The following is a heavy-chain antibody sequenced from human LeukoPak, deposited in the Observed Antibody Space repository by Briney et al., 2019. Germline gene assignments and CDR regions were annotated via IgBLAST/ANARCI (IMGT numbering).Heavy chain of an antibody. CDR1: GFSFSSYG. Sequence: GSLRLSCAASGFSFSSYGMHWVRQAPGRGLEWVAFIERDGSYEKYADSVKGRFAISRDNSKNTLYLQMNSLRAEDTAVYYCANIPNSFGPDYWGQGSLVTVSS. CDR2: IERDGSYE. J-gene: IGHJ4*02. CDR3: ANIPNSFGPDY. D-gene: IGHD3-16*01. V-gene: IGHV3-30*02.